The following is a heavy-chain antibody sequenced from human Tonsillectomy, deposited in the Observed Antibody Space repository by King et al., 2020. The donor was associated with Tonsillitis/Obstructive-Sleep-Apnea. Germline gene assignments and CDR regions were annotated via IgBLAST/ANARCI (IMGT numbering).Heavy chain of an antibody. J-gene: IGHJ4*02. CDR2: ISYDGGNK. D-gene: IGHD2-2*01. Sequence: VQLVESGGGVVQPGRSLRLSCAASGFTFSHYGMHWVRQAPGKGLEWVAVISYDGGNKHYADSVKGRFTISRDNSKNTLYLQMKGLRAEDTAVYYCATKSNAMAGYWGQGTLVTVSS. CDR3: ATKSNAMAGY. CDR1: GFTFSHYG. V-gene: IGHV3-30*03.